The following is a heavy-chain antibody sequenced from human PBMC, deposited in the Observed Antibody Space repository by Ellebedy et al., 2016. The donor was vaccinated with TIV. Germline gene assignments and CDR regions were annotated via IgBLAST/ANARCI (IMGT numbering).Heavy chain of an antibody. Sequence: AASVKVSCKASGYPFSSYGMSWARQAPGRGLEWMGWISGNGENTNYEQKFQGRVTMTADTSTSTIYMELRRLRSDDTAVYFCARDHGTKSVDYWGQGTLVTVSS. CDR1: GYPFSSYG. J-gene: IGHJ4*02. V-gene: IGHV1-18*04. CDR2: ISGNGENT. CDR3: ARDHGTKSVDY.